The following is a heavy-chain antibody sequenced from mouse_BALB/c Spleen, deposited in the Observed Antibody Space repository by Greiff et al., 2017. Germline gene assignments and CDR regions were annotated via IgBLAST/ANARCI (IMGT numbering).Heavy chain of an antibody. J-gene: IGHJ3*01. D-gene: IGHD2-3*01. CDR2: ISTGGGST. CDR1: GFAFSSYY. Sequence: EVQLVESGGGLVKPGGSLKLSCAASGFAFSSYYMSWVRQTPEKRLEWVAYISTGGGSTYYPDTVKGRFTISRDNATNTLYLQMSSLKSEDTAMYYCARREDDGYLFAYWGQGTLVTVSA. CDR3: ARREDDGYLFAY. V-gene: IGHV5-12-1*01.